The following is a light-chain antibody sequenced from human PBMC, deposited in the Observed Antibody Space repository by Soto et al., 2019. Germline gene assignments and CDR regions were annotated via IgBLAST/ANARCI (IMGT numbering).Light chain of an antibody. CDR2: RNN. CDR3: ATWDDSLNGFYV. J-gene: IGLJ1*01. CDR1: TSNIGSNY. V-gene: IGLV1-47*01. Sequence: QSVLTQPPSASGTPGQGVTISCSGSTSNIGSNYVYWYQQLPGTAPKLLIYRNNQRPSGVPDRFSGSKSGTSASLAICGLRSDDEADYFCATWDDSLNGFYVFGTGTKVTVL.